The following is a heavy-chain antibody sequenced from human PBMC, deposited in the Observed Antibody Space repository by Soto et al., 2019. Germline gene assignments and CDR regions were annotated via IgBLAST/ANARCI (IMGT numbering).Heavy chain of an antibody. Sequence: QVQLVQSGAEVKKPGSSVKVSCKASGGTFSSYTISWVRQAPGQGLEWMGRIIPILGIANYAQKFQGRVTITADKSTSTAYMELSSLRSEDTAVYYCARWDRHFSGWSDNDAFDIWGQGTMVTVSS. D-gene: IGHD6-19*01. CDR2: IIPILGIA. J-gene: IGHJ3*02. CDR3: ARWDRHFSGWSDNDAFDI. CDR1: GGTFSSYT. V-gene: IGHV1-69*02.